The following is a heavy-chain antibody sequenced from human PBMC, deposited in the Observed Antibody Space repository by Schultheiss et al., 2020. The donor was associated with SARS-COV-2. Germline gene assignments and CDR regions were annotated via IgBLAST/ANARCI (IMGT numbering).Heavy chain of an antibody. CDR1: GGSFSGYY. D-gene: IGHD6-19*01. J-gene: IGHJ4*02. CDR3: ARVSSGWSY. CDR2: IYHSGST. Sequence: SETLSLTCAVYGGSFSGYYWSWIRQPPGKGLEWIGSIYHSGSTYYNPSLKSRVTISVDTSKNQFSLKLSSVTAADTAVYYCARVSSGWSYWGQGTLVTVSS. V-gene: IGHV4-34*01.